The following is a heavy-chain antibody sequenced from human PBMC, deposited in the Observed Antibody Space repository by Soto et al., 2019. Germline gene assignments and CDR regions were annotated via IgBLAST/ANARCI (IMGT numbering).Heavy chain of an antibody. D-gene: IGHD2-21*01. Sequence: GGSLRLSCVGSGLSFSDYSIHWVRQAPGKGLEWVAFISYDGDKKFFADSVKGRFNISRDNAKNTVSLHMSSLRPEDTAVFHCAVMAGLVVSDDFGLDVWGQGTTVTVSS. CDR2: ISYDGDKK. J-gene: IGHJ6*02. CDR1: GLSFSDYS. V-gene: IGHV3-30-3*01. CDR3: AVMAGLVVSDDFGLDV.